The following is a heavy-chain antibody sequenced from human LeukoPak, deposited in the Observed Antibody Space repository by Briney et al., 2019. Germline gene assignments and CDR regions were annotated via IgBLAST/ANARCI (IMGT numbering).Heavy chain of an antibody. CDR1: GGSISRDY. CDR3: ARHPLWFGGMLSGYGMDV. D-gene: IGHD3-10*01. J-gene: IGHJ6*02. Sequence: SETLSLTCTVSGGSISRDYWNWIRQPPGKGLEWIGDIDYSGRTNYNPSLKSRVTISVDTSKNQFSLKLSPVTATDTAVYYCARHPLWFGGMLSGYGMDVWGQGTTVTVSS. CDR2: IDYSGRT. V-gene: IGHV4-59*08.